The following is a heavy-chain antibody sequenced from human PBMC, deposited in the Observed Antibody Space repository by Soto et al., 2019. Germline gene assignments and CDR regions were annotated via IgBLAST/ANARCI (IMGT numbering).Heavy chain of an antibody. J-gene: IGHJ4*02. V-gene: IGHV3-64*01. CDR1: GFTFSSYA. CDR3: SRDDSDWFFN. Sequence: GGSLRLSCAASGFTFSSYAMSWVRQAPGKGLEYVSAISSNGGSTYYANSVKGRFTISRDNSKNTLYLQMGSLRAEDMAVYYCSRDDSDWFFNWGRGTLVTVSS. D-gene: IGHD3-9*01. CDR2: ISSNGGST.